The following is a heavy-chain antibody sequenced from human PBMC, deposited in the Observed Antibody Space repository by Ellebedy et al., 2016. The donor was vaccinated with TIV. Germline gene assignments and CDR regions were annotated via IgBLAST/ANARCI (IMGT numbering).Heavy chain of an antibody. V-gene: IGHV3-21*01. D-gene: IGHD6-19*01. CDR3: AREVAVAGASLDY. CDR1: GFTFSNYN. J-gene: IGHJ4*02. CDR2: ISRSSDYI. Sequence: GESLKISCAASGFTFSNYNMNWVRQAPGKGLEWVSSISRSSDYIKYADSVKGRITISRDNAKNSLYLQMNSLRAEDTAVYYCAREVAVAGASLDYWGQGTLVTVSS.